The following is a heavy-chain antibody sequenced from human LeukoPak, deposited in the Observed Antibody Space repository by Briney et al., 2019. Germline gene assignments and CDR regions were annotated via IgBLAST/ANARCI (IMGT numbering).Heavy chain of an antibody. CDR1: GGSFSGYY. CDR3: ARGPPGIAVAGTSIGMDV. CDR2: INHSGST. J-gene: IGHJ6*02. Sequence: PSETLSLTCAVYGGSFSGYYWSWIRQLPGKGLEWIGEINHSGSTNYNPSLKSRVTISVDTSKNQFSLKLSSVTAADTAVYYCARGPPGIAVAGTSIGMDVWGQGTTVTVSS. V-gene: IGHV4-34*01. D-gene: IGHD6-19*01.